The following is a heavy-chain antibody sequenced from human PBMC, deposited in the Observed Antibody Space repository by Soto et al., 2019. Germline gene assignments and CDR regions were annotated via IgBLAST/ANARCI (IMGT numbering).Heavy chain of an antibody. J-gene: IGHJ5*02. V-gene: IGHV4-34*01. CDR3: ARSRPIFVFWSCYYIWPRWRFDP. CDR2: INHSGST. CDR1: GGSFSGYY. Sequence: SETLSLTCAVYGGSFSGYYWSWIRQPPGKGLEWIGEINHSGSTNYNPSLKSRVTISVDTSKNQFSLKLSSVTAADTAVYYCARSRPIFVFWSCYYIWPRWRFDPGGQGTPVAVS. D-gene: IGHD3-3*01.